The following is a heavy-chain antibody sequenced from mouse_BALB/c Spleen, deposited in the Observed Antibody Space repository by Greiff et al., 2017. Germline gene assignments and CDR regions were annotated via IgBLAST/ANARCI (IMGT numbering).Heavy chain of an antibody. CDR2: ISSGSSTI. D-gene: IGHD2-1*01. CDR3: ARGDYGNYYFDY. V-gene: IGHV5-17*02. Sequence: EVMLVASGGGLVQPGGSRKLSCAASGFTFSSFGMHWVRQAPEKGLEWVAYISSGSSTIYYADTVKGRFTISRDNPKNTLFLQMTSLRSEDTAMYYCARGDYGNYYFDYWGQGTTLTVSS. CDR1: GFTFSSFG. J-gene: IGHJ2*01.